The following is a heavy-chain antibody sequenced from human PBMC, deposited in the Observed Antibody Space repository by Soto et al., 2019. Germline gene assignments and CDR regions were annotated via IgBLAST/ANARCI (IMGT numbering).Heavy chain of an antibody. D-gene: IGHD1-1*01. CDR1: GCTFSGSA. CDR3: TRNWNYDDY. CDR2: IRSKANSYAT. V-gene: IGHV3-73*01. J-gene: IGHJ4*02. Sequence: GGSLRLSCAASGCTFSGSAMHWVRKASGKGREWVGRIRSKANSYATAYAASVKGRFTSSRNDSKNTAYLQMNSLKTEDTAVYYCTRNWNYDDYWGQGTLVTVSS.